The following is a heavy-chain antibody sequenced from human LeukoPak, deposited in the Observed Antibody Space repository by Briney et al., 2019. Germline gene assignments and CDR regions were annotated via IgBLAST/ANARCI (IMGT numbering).Heavy chain of an antibody. CDR1: GGSISSYY. V-gene: IGHV4-59*01. D-gene: IGHD3-10*01. J-gene: IGHJ4*02. CDR3: AGFGSGDY. Sequence: PSETLSLTCSVSGGSISSYYWSWIRQPPGKGLEWIGYIYYSGSTNYNPSLKSRVTISVDTSKNQFSLKLSSVTAADTAVYYCAGFGSGDYWGQGTLVTVSS. CDR2: IYYSGST.